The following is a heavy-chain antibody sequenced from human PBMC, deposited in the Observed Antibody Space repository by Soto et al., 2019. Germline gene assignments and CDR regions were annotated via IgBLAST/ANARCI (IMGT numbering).Heavy chain of an antibody. D-gene: IGHD2-15*01. V-gene: IGHV3-66*01. CDR1: GLSDTSNY. J-gene: IGHJ4*02. CDR3: AIGYWVEGYGAGTYFDY. CDR2: IYSGSTT. Sequence: EVLLVQSGGGLVQPGGSLRLSCAPSGLSDTSNYMAWVRQAPGKGLEWVSVIYSGSTTHHADSVKGRFTISRDSSSNTLYLQMSSLRVEDTALYYCAIGYWVEGYGAGTYFDYWGQGTLVTVSS.